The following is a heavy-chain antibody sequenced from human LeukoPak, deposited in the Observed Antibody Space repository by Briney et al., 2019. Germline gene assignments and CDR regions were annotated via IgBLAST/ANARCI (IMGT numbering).Heavy chain of an antibody. CDR2: ISSSANDK. V-gene: IGHV3-11*01. D-gene: IGHD6-13*01. J-gene: IGHJ4*02. CDR1: RFNFNDYY. CDR3: AKTRPLDSSSWSHGDY. Sequence: GGSLRLSCAASRFNFNDYYMSWIRQAPGKGLEWLSYISSSANDKYYADSVKGRFTISRDNAKNSLYLQMNSLRVEDTAVYYCAKTRPLDSSSWSHGDYWGQGTLVTVSS.